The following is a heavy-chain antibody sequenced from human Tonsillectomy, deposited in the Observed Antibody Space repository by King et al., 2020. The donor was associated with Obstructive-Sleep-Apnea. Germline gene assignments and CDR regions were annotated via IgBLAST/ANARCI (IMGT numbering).Heavy chain of an antibody. CDR1: GGSISSGDYY. Sequence: VQLQESGPGLVKPSQTLSLTCTVSGGSISSGDYYWSWIRQPPGKGLEWIGYIYYSGSTYYNPSLKSRVTISVDTSKNQFSLKLSSVTAAATAVYYCARDRITMVRGFSMATYYYGMDVWGQGTTVTVSS. CDR2: IYYSGST. V-gene: IGHV4-30-4*01. J-gene: IGHJ6*02. D-gene: IGHD3-10*01. CDR3: ARDRITMVRGFSMATYYYGMDV.